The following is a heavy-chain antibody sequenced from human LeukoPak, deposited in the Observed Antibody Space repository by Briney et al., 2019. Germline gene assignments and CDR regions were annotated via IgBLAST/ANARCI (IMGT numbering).Heavy chain of an antibody. CDR1: GGSISSYY. Sequence: SETLFLTCTVSGGSISSYYWSWIRQPAGKGLEWIGRIYTSGSTNYNPSLKSRVTMSVDTSKNQFSLKLSSVTAADTAVYYCARDADSSSWYISAFDIWGQGTMATVSS. J-gene: IGHJ3*02. CDR2: IYTSGST. CDR3: ARDADSSSWYISAFDI. D-gene: IGHD6-13*01. V-gene: IGHV4-4*07.